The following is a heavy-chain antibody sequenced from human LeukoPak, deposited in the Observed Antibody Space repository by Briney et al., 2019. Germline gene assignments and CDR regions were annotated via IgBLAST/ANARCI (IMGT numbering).Heavy chain of an antibody. CDR1: GFTFDDYT. CDR2: ISWDGGST. D-gene: IGHD6-19*01. Sequence: PGGSLRLSCAASGFTFDDYTMHWVRQAPGKGLEWVSLISWDGGSTYYADSVKGRFTISRDNSKNSLYLQMNSLRTEDTALYYCAKEGDSSGLFDYWGQGTLVTVSS. V-gene: IGHV3-43*01. CDR3: AKEGDSSGLFDY. J-gene: IGHJ4*02.